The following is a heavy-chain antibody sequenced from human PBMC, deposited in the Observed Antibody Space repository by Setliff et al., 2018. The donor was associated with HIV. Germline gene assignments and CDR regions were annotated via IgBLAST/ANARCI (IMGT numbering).Heavy chain of an antibody. CDR1: GGSFNDYY. Sequence: PSETLSLTCAVYGGSFNDYYWTWIRQPPGKGLEWIGEINHSGSTNYNPSLKSRVTISLHTSKNQFSLKLSSVTAADTAVYYCARARGSGPWEIIFYDVFDIWGQGTMVTVSS. V-gene: IGHV4-34*01. CDR2: INHSGST. D-gene: IGHD1-26*01. CDR3: ARARGSGPWEIIFYDVFDI. J-gene: IGHJ3*02.